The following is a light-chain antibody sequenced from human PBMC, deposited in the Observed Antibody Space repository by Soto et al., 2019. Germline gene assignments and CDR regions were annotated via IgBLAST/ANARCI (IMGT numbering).Light chain of an antibody. Sequence: IVLTQSPATLSLSPGERATLSCRASQSVANFVAWYQQKPGQAPRLLIYGAFNRATGIPARFSGSGSGTDFTLTISSLEPEDSAVYYCQQRNIWPPVTFGHGTRLEIK. J-gene: IGKJ5*01. V-gene: IGKV3-11*01. CDR1: QSVANF. CDR2: GAF. CDR3: QQRNIWPPVT.